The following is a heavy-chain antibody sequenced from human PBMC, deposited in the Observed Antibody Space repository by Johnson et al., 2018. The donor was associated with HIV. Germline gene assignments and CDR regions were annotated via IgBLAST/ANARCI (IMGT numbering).Heavy chain of an antibody. Sequence: EVQLVESGGVVVQPGGSLRLSCAASGFTFDDYAMHWVRQAPGKGLEWVSVISVSGGSTYYADSVKGRFTISRDNSKNTLYLQMDSLSAEDTAVYYCAKDQVLPYWGQGTMVTVSS. V-gene: IGHV3-23*04. CDR1: GFTFDDYA. CDR2: ISVSGGST. D-gene: IGHD2/OR15-2a*01. CDR3: AKDQVLPY. J-gene: IGHJ3*01.